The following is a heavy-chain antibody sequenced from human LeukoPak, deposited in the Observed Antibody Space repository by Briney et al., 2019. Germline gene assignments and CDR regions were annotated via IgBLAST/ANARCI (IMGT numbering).Heavy chain of an antibody. J-gene: IGHJ4*02. V-gene: IGHV3-49*04. CDR2: IRSKPYGGTT. CDR3: PRLSSESSSWALDY. CDR1: GLTFGDHG. Sequence: GGSLRLSCATSGLTFGDHGMSWVRQAPGKGLEGVGVIRSKPYGGTTEYAASVKGRFSISRDESKSIAYLKMNSLKSEDTAVYYCPRLSSESSSWALDYWGQGTLVTVSS. D-gene: IGHD6-13*01.